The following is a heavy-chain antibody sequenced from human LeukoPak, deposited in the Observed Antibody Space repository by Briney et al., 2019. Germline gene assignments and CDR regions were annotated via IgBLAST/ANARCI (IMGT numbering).Heavy chain of an antibody. D-gene: IGHD2-15*01. J-gene: IGHJ4*02. Sequence: SETLSLTCSVSGGSISSYYWSWIRQPPGKGLEWIGYISYSGNTNYNPSLKSRVTISVDTSKNQFSLKLSSVTAADTAVYYCATRSTGAAATFDSWGQGALVTVCS. CDR2: ISYSGNT. CDR1: GGSISSYY. V-gene: IGHV4-59*01. CDR3: ATRSTGAAATFDS.